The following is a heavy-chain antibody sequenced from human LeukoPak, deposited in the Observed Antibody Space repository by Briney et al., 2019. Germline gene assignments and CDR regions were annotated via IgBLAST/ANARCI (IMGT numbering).Heavy chain of an antibody. Sequence: GGALRLSSAASGFTFSSYWMHWVRQAPGKGLVWVSRINSDGSSTSSADSVKGRFTISRDNAQNTLYLQMNTLRAQDTAVYYCARETRYYVSDYWGQGTLVTVSS. CDR1: GFTFSSYW. D-gene: IGHD3-10*02. J-gene: IGHJ4*02. CDR3: ARETRYYVSDY. CDR2: INSDGSST. V-gene: IGHV3-74*01.